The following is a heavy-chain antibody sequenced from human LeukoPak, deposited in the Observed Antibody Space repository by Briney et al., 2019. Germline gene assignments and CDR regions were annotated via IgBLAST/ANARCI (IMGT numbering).Heavy chain of an antibody. D-gene: IGHD4-17*01. CDR1: GTSFSSYY. Sequence: PSDTLSLTCGVSGTSFSSYYWSWIGQTPGKGLEWIGEVNHSGYTNMNPSLKSRVTISVDTSKHQFSLMLTSVTAADTAVYFCARMTTGHDYWGQGTLVTVSS. CDR3: ARMTTGHDY. V-gene: IGHV4-34*01. CDR2: VNHSGYT. J-gene: IGHJ4*02.